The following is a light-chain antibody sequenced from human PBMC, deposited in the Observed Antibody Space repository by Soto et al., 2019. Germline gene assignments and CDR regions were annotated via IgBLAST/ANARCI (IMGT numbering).Light chain of an antibody. CDR2: YDD. J-gene: IGLJ1*01. CDR1: SSNIGNNA. Sequence: QSVLTQPPSVSEAPRQRVTISCSGSSSNIGNNAVNWYQQPPGKAPKLLIYYDDLLRSRVSYRFSGSKSRTSASLAISGLESEDEADYYCEGWDESMNGKVFGTGTKVTVL. V-gene: IGLV1-36*01. CDR3: EGWDESMNGKV.